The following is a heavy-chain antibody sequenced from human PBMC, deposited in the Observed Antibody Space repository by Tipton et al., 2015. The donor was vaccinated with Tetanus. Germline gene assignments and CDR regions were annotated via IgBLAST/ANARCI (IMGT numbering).Heavy chain of an antibody. Sequence: LSCATSGLSFSGYGLHWLRQAPGKGLEWVALVAYNGNNKYYADSVKGRFTISRDNSKDTLYLQMNSLRPEDTAVYYCARDGFYYGSGSYYRAFWGQGTLVTVSA. V-gene: IGHV3-30-3*01. CDR3: ARDGFYYGSGSYYRAF. J-gene: IGHJ4*02. D-gene: IGHD3-10*01. CDR1: GLSFSGYG. CDR2: VAYNGNNK.